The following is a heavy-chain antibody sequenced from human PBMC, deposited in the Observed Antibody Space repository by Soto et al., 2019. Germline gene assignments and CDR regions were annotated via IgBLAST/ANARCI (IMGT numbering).Heavy chain of an antibody. J-gene: IGHJ6*02. D-gene: IGHD3-22*01. V-gene: IGHV4-34*01. CDR2: INHSGST. CDR1: GGSFSGYY. CDR3: ARSLIGRVVVIKRYYGMDV. Sequence: SETLSLTCAVYGGSFSGYYWSWIRQPPGKGLEWIGEINHSGSTNYNPSLKSRVTISVDTSKNQFSLKLRSVTAADTAVYYCARSLIGRVVVIKRYYGMDVWGQGTTVTVSS.